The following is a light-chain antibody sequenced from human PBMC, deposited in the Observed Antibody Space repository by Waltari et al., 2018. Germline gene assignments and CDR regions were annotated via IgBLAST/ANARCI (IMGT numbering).Light chain of an antibody. CDR3: QQYNSFPWA. CDR2: KAS. CDR1: QSISSW. J-gene: IGKJ1*01. V-gene: IGKV1-5*03. Sequence: DIQMTQSPSTLSASVGDRVSITCRASQSISSWLAWYQQKPGKDPKVLNYKASSLASGVPSRFSGSGSGTEFTLTISSLQPDDFATYYCQQYNSFPWALGQGTKVEIK.